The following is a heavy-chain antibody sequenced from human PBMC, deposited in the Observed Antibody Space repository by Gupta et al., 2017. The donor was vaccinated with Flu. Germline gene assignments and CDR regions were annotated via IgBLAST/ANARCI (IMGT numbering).Heavy chain of an antibody. V-gene: IGHV1-69*06. CDR2: IIPIFGTA. D-gene: IGHD2-2*01. CDR3: ARESTDCSSTSCYVDY. J-gene: IGHJ4*02. Sequence: PGQGLEWMGGIIPIFGTANYAQKFQGRVTITADKSTSTAYMELSSLRSEDTAVYYCARESTDCSSTSCYVDYWGQGTLVTVSS.